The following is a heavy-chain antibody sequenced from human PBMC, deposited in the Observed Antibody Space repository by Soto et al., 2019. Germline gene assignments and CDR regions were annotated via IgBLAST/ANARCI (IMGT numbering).Heavy chain of an antibody. D-gene: IGHD1-1*01. Sequence: TSETLSLTCAVYGGSFSSYYWSWIRQPPGKGLEWIGYIYYSGSTNYNPSLKSRVTISVDTSKNQFSLKLSSVTAADTAVYYRARERSLEYYYYGMDVWGQGTTVTVSS. CDR2: IYYSGST. CDR3: ARERSLEYYYYGMDV. V-gene: IGHV4-59*01. CDR1: GGSFSSYY. J-gene: IGHJ6*02.